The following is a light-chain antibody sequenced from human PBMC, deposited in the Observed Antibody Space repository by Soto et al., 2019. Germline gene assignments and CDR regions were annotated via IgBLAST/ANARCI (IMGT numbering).Light chain of an antibody. CDR2: YDS. CDR3: RVWDSSSDPRGV. Sequence: SYELTQPPSVSVAPGKTARITCGGNNIGSKSVHWYQQKPGQAPVLVIYYDSDRPSGIPERFSGSNSGNMATLTISRVEAGDEADYYCRVWDSSSDPRGVFGTGTKLTVL. J-gene: IGLJ1*01. CDR1: NIGSKS. V-gene: IGLV3-21*04.